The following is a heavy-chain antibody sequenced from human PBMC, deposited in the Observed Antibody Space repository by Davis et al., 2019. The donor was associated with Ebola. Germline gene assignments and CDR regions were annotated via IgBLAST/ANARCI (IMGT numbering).Heavy chain of an antibody. CDR1: GFTFSSYA. CDR3: ARTHGPYYYYGMDV. Sequence: PGGSLRLSCAASGFTFSSYAMHWVRQAPGKWLEWVAGISYDGSNKYYADSVKGRFTISRDNSKNTLYLQMNSLRAEDTAVYYCARTHGPYYYYGMDVWGQGTTVTVSS. V-gene: IGHV3-30-3*01. J-gene: IGHJ6*02. CDR2: ISYDGSNK.